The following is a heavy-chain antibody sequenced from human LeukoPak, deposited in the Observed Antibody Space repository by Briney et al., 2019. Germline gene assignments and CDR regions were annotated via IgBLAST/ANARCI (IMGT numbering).Heavy chain of an antibody. J-gene: IGHJ4*02. D-gene: IGHD6-19*01. CDR3: AKHVGTSVWLFDF. CDR1: EFTFSNYA. Sequence: GGSLRLSCAASEFTFSNYALSWVRQAPGKGLEWVSLISGSGRQTDYADSVKGRFGISRDNSKNTLYLQMNSLEAEDTAVYYCAKHVGTSVWLFDFWGQGTLVTVSS. CDR2: ISGSGRQT. V-gene: IGHV3-23*01.